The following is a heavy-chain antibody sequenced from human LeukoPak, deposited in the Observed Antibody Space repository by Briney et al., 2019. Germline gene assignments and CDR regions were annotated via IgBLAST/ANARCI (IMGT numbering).Heavy chain of an antibody. CDR2: IKPDGSEK. CDR3: AKARNSRDGFAG. J-gene: IGHJ4*02. V-gene: IGHV3-7*03. D-gene: IGHD5-24*01. Sequence: LSGGSLRLSCAASGFSFSTYWMTWVRQAPGKGLEWVAIIKPDGSEKYYVDSVKGRFTISRDNAKSSLYLQMNSLRAEDTALYYCAKARNSRDGFAGWGQGTPVTVSS. CDR1: GFSFSTYW.